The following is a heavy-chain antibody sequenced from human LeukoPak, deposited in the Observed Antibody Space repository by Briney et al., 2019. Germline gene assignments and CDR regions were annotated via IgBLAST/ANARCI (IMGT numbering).Heavy chain of an antibody. CDR3: ARDRYCSGGSCYGGRAFDI. CDR1: GYTFTGYY. Sequence: APVKVSCKASGYTFTGYYMHWVRQAPGQGLEWMGWINPNSGGTNYAQKFQGRVTMTRDTSISTAYMELSRLRSDDTAVYYCARDRYCSGGSCYGGRAFDIWGQGTMVTVSS. V-gene: IGHV1-2*02. D-gene: IGHD2-15*01. J-gene: IGHJ3*02. CDR2: INPNSGGT.